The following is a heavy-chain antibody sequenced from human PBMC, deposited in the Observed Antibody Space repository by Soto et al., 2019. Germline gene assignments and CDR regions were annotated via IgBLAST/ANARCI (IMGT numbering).Heavy chain of an antibody. CDR2: MNPNTGNT. CDR3: ARDLAAAGPFDY. J-gene: IGHJ4*02. D-gene: IGHD6-13*01. CDR1: GYTFTSYG. V-gene: IGHV1-18*01. Sequence: ASVKVSCKASGYTFTSYGITWVRQASGQGLEWMGWMNPNTGNTNYAQKLQGRVTMTTDTSTSTAYMELRSLRSDDTAVYYCARDLAAAGPFDYWGQGTLVTV.